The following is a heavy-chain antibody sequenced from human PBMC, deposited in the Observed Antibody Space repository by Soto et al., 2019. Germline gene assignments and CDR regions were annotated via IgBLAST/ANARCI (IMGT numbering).Heavy chain of an antibody. V-gene: IGHV1-18*01. D-gene: IGHD3-10*01. J-gene: IGHJ6*02. CDR2: ISAYNGNT. CDR3: VRIGGVRGDPYYYYGMDV. Sequence: ASVKVSCKASGYTFTSYGISRVRQAPGQGLEWMGWISAYNGNTNYAQKLQGRVTMTTDTSTSTAYMELRSLRSDDTAVYYCVRIGGVRGDPYYYYGMDVWGQGTTVTVSS. CDR1: GYTFTSYG.